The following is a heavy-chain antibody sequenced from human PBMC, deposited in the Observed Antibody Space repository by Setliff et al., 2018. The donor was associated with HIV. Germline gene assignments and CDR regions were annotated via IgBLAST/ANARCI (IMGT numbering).Heavy chain of an antibody. D-gene: IGHD3-10*01. J-gene: IGHJ6*03. Sequence: SETLSLTCTVSGGIISSDSFFWSWIRQPAGKGLEWIGYVYTSEISNYNSSLRSRVVISLDTSKNQFSLKLGSVTAADTAVYYCARAISTPSYYYHMDVWGTGTPVTVSS. V-gene: IGHV4-61*09. CDR2: VYTSEIS. CDR3: ARAISTPSYYYHMDV. CDR1: GGIISSDSFF.